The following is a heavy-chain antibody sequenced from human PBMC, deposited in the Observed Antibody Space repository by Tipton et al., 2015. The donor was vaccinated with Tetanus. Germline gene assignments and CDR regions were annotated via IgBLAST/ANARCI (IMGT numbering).Heavy chain of an antibody. J-gene: IGHJ4*02. CDR3: AREADCSGGSCFSGDFDN. D-gene: IGHD2-15*01. CDR1: GFIFSSYG. CDR2: SWYDGTDK. Sequence: SLRLSCAASGFIFSSYGIHWVRQAPGKGLEWVAVSWYDGTDKYYADSVKGRFTISRDNSKNTLYLQMNSLRAEDTAVYYCAREADCSGGSCFSGDFDNWGQGTQVTASS. V-gene: IGHV3-33*01.